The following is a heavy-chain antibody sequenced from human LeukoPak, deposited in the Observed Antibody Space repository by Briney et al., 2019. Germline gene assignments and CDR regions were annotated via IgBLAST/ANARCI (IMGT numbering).Heavy chain of an antibody. V-gene: IGHV1-2*02. CDR2: INPNSGGT. CDR3: ARDLGAAMVLYYFDY. Sequence: ASVKVSCKASGYTFTGYYMHWVRQAPGQGLEWMGWINPNSGGTNYAQKFQGRVIMTRDTSISTAYMELSRLRSDDTAVYYCARDLGAAMVLYYFDYWGQGTLVTVSS. D-gene: IGHD5-18*01. CDR1: GYTFTGYY. J-gene: IGHJ4*02.